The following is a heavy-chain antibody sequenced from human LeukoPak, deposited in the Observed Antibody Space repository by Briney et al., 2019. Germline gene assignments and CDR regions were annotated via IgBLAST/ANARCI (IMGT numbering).Heavy chain of an antibody. Sequence: KPSETLSLTCTVSGGSISSNYWSWIRQPAGKGLQWIGRIYNSGTANCNPSLKSRVTMSVDTSKNRLSLNLSSVTAADTAVYYCARVEYYDSSGFAPDYWGRGTLVTVSS. CDR3: ARVEYYDSSGFAPDY. CDR2: IYNSGTA. V-gene: IGHV4-4*07. CDR1: GGSISSNY. D-gene: IGHD3-22*01. J-gene: IGHJ4*02.